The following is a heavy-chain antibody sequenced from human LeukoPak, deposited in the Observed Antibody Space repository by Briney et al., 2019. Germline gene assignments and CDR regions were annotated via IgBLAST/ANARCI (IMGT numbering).Heavy chain of an antibody. CDR1: GFTFSSYA. CDR3: ARAGGSGSYYNLYFDY. D-gene: IGHD3-10*01. Sequence: GGSLRLSCAASGFTFSSYAMHWVRQAPGKGLEWVAVISYDGSNKYYADSVKGRFTISRDNSKNTLYLQMNSLRAEDTAVYYCARAGGSGSYYNLYFDYWGQGTLVTVFS. CDR2: ISYDGSNK. J-gene: IGHJ4*02. V-gene: IGHV3-30-3*01.